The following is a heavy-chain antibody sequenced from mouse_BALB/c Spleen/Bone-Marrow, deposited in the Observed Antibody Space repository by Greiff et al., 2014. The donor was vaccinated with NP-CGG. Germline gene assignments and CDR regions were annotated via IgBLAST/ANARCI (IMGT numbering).Heavy chain of an antibody. CDR1: GFNIKDTY. Sequence: EVQLQQSGAELVKPGASVKLSCTASGFNIKDTYMHWVKQRPEQGLEWIGRIDPANGNTKYDPKFQGKATLTADTSSNTAYLQLSSMTSEDTAVYYCARSDGSSPFDYWGQGTTLTVSS. D-gene: IGHD1-1*01. CDR3: ARSDGSSPFDY. V-gene: IGHV14-3*02. CDR2: IDPANGNT. J-gene: IGHJ2*01.